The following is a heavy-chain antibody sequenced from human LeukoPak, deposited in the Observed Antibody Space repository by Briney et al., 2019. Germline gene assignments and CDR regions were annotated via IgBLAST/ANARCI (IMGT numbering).Heavy chain of an antibody. Sequence: GGSLRLSCAASGFTFSDYYMSWIRQAPGKGLEWVSYISSSGSTIYYAGSVKGRFTISRDNAKNSLYLQMNSLRAEDTAVYYCAREDGYSYGMNYYYYYYMDVWGKGTTVTVSS. D-gene: IGHD5-18*01. CDR3: AREDGYSYGMNYYYYYYMDV. V-gene: IGHV3-11*04. CDR1: GFTFSDYY. J-gene: IGHJ6*03. CDR2: ISSSGSTI.